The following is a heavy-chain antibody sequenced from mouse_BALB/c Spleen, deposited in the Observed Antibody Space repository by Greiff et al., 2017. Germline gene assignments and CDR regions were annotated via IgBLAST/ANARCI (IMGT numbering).Heavy chain of an antibody. Sequence: EVQVVESGGGLVQPGGSLRLSCATSGFTFTDYYMSWVRQPPGKALEWLGFIRNKANGYTTEYSASVKGRFTISRDNSQSILYLQMNTLRAEDSATYYCARDMRDGFAYWGQGTLVTVSA. CDR3: ARDMRDGFAY. D-gene: IGHD3-3*01. V-gene: IGHV7-3*02. CDR2: IRNKANGYTT. J-gene: IGHJ3*01. CDR1: GFTFTDYY.